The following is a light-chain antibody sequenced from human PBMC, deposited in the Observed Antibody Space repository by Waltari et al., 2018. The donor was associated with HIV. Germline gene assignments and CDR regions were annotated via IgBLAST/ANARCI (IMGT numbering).Light chain of an antibody. V-gene: IGLV1-47*01. CDR1: SSNIGSNY. Sequence: QSVLTQPPSASGTPGPRLTISCSGSSSNIGSNYVCWYQQLPGTAPKLLICRNDQRPSGVPDRFPGSKSGTSASLAISGLRSEDEADYYCAAWDDSLSGPVFGGGTKLTVL. J-gene: IGLJ2*01. CDR2: RND. CDR3: AAWDDSLSGPV.